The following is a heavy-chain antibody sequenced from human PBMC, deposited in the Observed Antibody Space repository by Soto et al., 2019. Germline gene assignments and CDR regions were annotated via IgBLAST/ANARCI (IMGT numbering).Heavy chain of an antibody. CDR1: GDTFTSYY. Sequence: ASVKVSCKASGDTFTSYYLNWVRQAPGQGLEWMGVINPHGGSTKYAQKFQGRITMTRDTSRSTVYMELSSLRSDDTAIYYCARSSGGNFGIIIEGSNWFDPWGQGTLVTVSS. CDR3: ARSSGGNFGIIIEGSNWFDP. V-gene: IGHV1-46*01. D-gene: IGHD3-3*01. CDR2: INPHGGST. J-gene: IGHJ5*02.